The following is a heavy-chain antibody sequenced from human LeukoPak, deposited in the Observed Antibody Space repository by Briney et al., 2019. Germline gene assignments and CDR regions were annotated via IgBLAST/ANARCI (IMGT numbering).Heavy chain of an antibody. V-gene: IGHV3-23*01. J-gene: IGHJ4*02. CDR3: AKYALREIFFGDF. CDR1: GFSFNNFA. Sequence: GGSLRLSCAASGFSFNNFAMSWVRQAPGKGLEWVSAISPGSTRTYYAASVKGRFTISRDNSMNTLYLHMDSLRAEDTAVYYCAKYALREIFFGDFWGQGTLVTVSS. CDR2: ISPGSTRT. D-gene: IGHD3-3*01.